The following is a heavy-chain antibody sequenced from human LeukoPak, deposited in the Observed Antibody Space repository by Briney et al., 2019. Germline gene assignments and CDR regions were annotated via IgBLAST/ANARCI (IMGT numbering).Heavy chain of an antibody. J-gene: IGHJ4*02. Sequence: GGSLRLSCAASGFTFSSYWMHWVRQAPGKGLVWVSRINSDGSSTSYADSVKGRFTISRDNAKNTLYLQMNSLRAEDTAVYYCARCRYDSSGYYYEGSDYWGQGTLVTVSS. CDR3: ARCRYDSSGYYYEGSDY. V-gene: IGHV3-74*01. CDR1: GFTFSSYW. CDR2: INSDGSST. D-gene: IGHD3-22*01.